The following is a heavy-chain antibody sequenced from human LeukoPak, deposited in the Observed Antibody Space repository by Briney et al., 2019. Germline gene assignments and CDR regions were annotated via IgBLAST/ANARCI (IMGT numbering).Heavy chain of an antibody. CDR2: IDPSDSYI. D-gene: IGHD4-23*01. CDR3: ARQPRGTVVFDY. J-gene: IGHJ4*02. V-gene: IGHV5-10-1*01. CDR1: AYRYTNYW. Sequence: GESLKISCKGSAYRYTNYWISWVRQMPEKGLEWMGRIDPSDSYINHSPSFQGHVSISADKSVSTAYLQWSSLKASDSAMYYCARQPRGTVVFDYWGQGTLVTVSS.